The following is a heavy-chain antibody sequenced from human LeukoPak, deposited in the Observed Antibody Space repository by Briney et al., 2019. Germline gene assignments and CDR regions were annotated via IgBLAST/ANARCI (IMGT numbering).Heavy chain of an antibody. CDR3: TTVASAWYVDH. D-gene: IGHD2-2*01. CDR1: GFSVTNAW. V-gene: IGHV3-15*01. J-gene: IGHJ4*02. CDR2: IKSKSVGGTT. Sequence: GGSLRLSCAASGFSVTNAWMNWVRQAPGQGLEWIGRIKSKSVGGTTDYAAHVKGRFTISRDDSKNTVYLQMNSLQTEDTAVYFCTTVASAWYVDHWGRGTLVTVSS.